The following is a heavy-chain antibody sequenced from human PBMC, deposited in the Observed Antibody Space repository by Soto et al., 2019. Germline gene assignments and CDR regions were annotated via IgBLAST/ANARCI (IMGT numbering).Heavy chain of an antibody. CDR3: AREVIAVAGTDYYYGMDV. D-gene: IGHD6-19*01. J-gene: IGHJ6*02. CDR2: ISAYNGNT. V-gene: IGHV1-18*04. CDR1: GYTFTSYG. Sequence: ASVKVSCKASGYTFTSYGISWVRQAPGQGREWMGWISAYNGNTNYAQKLQGRVTMTTDTSTSTAYMELRSLRSDDTAVYYCAREVIAVAGTDYYYGMDVWGQGTTVTVSS.